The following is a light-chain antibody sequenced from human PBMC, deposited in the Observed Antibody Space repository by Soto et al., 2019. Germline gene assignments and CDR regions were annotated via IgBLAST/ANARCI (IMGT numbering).Light chain of an antibody. CDR1: QSVSSY. V-gene: IGKV3-11*01. CDR3: QQRSNWPPPIT. CDR2: DAS. J-gene: IGKJ5*01. Sequence: EIVLTQSPATLSLSPGERATLSCRASQSVSSYLAWYQQKPGQAPRLLIYDASNRATGIPARFSGSGSGTDFTLTIRSLEPEDSAVYYCQQRSNWPPPITFGQGTRLEIK.